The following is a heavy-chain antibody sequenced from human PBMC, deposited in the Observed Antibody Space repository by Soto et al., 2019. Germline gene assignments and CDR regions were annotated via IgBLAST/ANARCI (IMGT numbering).Heavy chain of an antibody. Sequence: EVQLVESGGGLVQPGGSLRLSCAASGFTFFAYWIHWVRQVPGKGLVWVSRINSDGSHTSYADSVRGRFTISRDNIKNTVYLQMNSLRAEDTAVYYCVKEGDYGDYAGENWFDSWGQGSLVTVSS. CDR1: GFTFFAYW. D-gene: IGHD4-17*01. J-gene: IGHJ5*01. V-gene: IGHV3-74*01. CDR3: VKEGDYGDYAGENWFDS. CDR2: INSDGSHT.